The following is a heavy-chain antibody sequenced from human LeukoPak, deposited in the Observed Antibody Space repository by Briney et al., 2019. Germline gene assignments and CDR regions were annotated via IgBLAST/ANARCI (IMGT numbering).Heavy chain of an antibody. J-gene: IGHJ3*02. CDR1: GFTFSSYA. CDR2: ISYDGSNK. V-gene: IGHV3-30-3*01. D-gene: IGHD3-3*01. CDR3: ARTSFGVVIMAAFDI. Sequence: PGGSLRLSCAASGFTFSSYAMHWVRQAPGKGLEWVAVISYDGSNKYYADSVKGRFTISRDNSKNTLYLQMNSLRAEDTAVYYCARTSFGVVIMAAFDIWGQGTMVTVSS.